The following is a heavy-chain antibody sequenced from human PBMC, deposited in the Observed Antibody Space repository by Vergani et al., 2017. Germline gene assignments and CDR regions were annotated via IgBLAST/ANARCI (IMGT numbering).Heavy chain of an antibody. Sequence: EVVLVESGGGLAQPGGSLRLSCEASGITFWKFGMHWVRQGPGKGLEWVSGISWNSGAVDYADSVRGRFTISRDNAKNSLFLEMNSLRFEDTAVYFCTKGSVYYHDSAGHGYDPYTGFDLWGQGTLVTVSS. V-gene: IGHV3-9*01. D-gene: IGHD5-12*01. CDR3: TKGSVYYHDSAGHGYDPYTGFDL. CDR2: ISWNSGAV. J-gene: IGHJ3*01. CDR1: GITFWKFG.